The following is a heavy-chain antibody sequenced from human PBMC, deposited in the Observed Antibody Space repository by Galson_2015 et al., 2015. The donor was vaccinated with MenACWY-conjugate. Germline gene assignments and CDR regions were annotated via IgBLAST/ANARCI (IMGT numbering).Heavy chain of an antibody. CDR2: ITSSSSYI. J-gene: IGHJ4*02. D-gene: IGHD4/OR15-4a*01. CDR3: ARDLEVGATGEFGY. Sequence: SLRLSCAASGFTFSSYTMNWVRQAPGEGLEWVSSITSSSSYIYFADSVKGRFTISRDNAKNSLYLQMNSLRAEDTAVYYCARDLEVGATGEFGYWGREPWSPSP. V-gene: IGHV3-21*01. CDR1: GFTFSSYT.